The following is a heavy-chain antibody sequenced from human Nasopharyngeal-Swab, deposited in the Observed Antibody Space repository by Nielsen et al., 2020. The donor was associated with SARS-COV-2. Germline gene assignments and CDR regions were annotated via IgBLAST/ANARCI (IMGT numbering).Heavy chain of an antibody. J-gene: IGHJ3*02. D-gene: IGHD3-22*01. CDR2: ISGSGGST. CDR3: AKDTYYDSSGYFLFGYAFDI. CDR1: GFTVSSNF. V-gene: IGHV3-23*01. Sequence: GGSLRLSCVASGFTVSSNFVSWVRQAPGKGLEWVSAISGSGGSTYYADSVKGRFTISRDNSKNTLYLQMNSLRAEDTAVYYCAKDTYYDSSGYFLFGYAFDIWGQGTMVTVSS.